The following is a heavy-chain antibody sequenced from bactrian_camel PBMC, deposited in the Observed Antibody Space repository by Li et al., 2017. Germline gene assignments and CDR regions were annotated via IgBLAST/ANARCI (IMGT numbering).Heavy chain of an antibody. CDR2: IDSDGDT. D-gene: IGHD5*01. CDR1: WSTNSKYC. J-gene: IGHJ6*01. V-gene: IGHV3S55*01. Sequence: HVQLVESGGDSVQAGGSLRLSCAVVRSWSTNSKYCMAWFRQAPGKEREGIAVIDSDGDTAYAESLKDRFTISVGNAKNTLYLHINSQKPEDSATYYCAAGQGVGWCLDVIRVGAEPDFDYWGHGTQVTV. CDR3: AAGQGVGWCLDVIRVGAEPDFDY.